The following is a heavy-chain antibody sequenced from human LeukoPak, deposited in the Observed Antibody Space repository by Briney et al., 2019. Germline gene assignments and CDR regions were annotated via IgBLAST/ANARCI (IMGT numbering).Heavy chain of an antibody. CDR1: GFTFSSYA. D-gene: IGHD5-24*01. CDR2: IPYDGSNK. CDR3: ARDLSGGGYNYFDY. Sequence: WGALRLSCAASGFTFSSYAMHWVRQAPGKGLEWVAVIPYDGSNKYYADSVKGRFTISRDNSKNTLYLQMNSLRAEDTAVYYCARDLSGGGYNYFDYWGQGTLVTVSS. V-gene: IGHV3-30-3*01. J-gene: IGHJ4*02.